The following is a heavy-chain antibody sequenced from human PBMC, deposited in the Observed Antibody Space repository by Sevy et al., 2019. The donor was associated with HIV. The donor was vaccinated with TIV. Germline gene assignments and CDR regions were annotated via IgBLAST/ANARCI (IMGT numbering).Heavy chain of an antibody. Sequence: SETLSLICTVSGVSIRGSCYDWGWLRQRTGQGRVWIGSGYGSGSTNYNPSVKSRLTIFVDTSKNQFSLRLSSVTAADTAVYYCARHGGLVDRAFDFWGQGTLVTVSS. CDR2: GYGSGST. J-gene: IGHJ4*02. CDR3: ARHGGLVDRAFDF. CDR1: GVSIRGSCYD. V-gene: IGHV4-39*01. D-gene: IGHD3-10*01.